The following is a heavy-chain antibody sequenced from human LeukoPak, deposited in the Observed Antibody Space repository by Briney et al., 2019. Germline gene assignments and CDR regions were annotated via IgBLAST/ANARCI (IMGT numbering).Heavy chain of an antibody. CDR1: GFVFRRYW. CDR3: ARGSGASGTYGMDV. V-gene: IGHV3-74*01. D-gene: IGHD3-10*01. CDR2: TNTAGTIT. J-gene: IGHJ6*02. Sequence: QPGGSLRLSCEVSGFVFRRYWMHWVRQVPGKGLVWVARTNTAGTITTYADSVQGRFTISRDNSKNTLYLEMNSLRAEDTAVYYCARGSGASGTYGMDVWGQGTTVTASS.